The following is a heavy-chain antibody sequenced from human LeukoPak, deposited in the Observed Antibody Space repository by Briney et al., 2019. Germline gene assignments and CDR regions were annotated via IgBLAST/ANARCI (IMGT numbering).Heavy chain of an antibody. V-gene: IGHV3-30*18. D-gene: IGHD3-3*02. CDR1: GFTFSSYG. J-gene: IGHJ4*02. CDR2: ISYDGSNK. Sequence: PGRSLRLSCAASGFTFSSYGMHWVRQAPGKGLEWVAVISYDGSNKYYADSVKGRFTISRDNSKNTLYLQMNSLRAEDTAVYYCAKDLAYYFYYWGQGTLVTVSS. CDR3: AKDLAYYFYY.